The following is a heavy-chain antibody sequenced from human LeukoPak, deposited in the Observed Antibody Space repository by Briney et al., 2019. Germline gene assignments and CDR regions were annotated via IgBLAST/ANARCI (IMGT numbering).Heavy chain of an antibody. CDR3: AXXPYSLIQLSLVGGVFDI. J-gene: IGHJ3*02. CDR2: IYYSGST. V-gene: IGHV4-39*07. CDR1: GGSISSSSYY. Sequence: SETLSLTCTVSGGSISSSSYYWGWIRQPPGKGLEWIGSIYYSGSTYYNPSLKSRVTISVDTSKNQFSLKLSSVTAADTAVYYXAXXPYSLIQLSLVGGVFDIWGQGTMVTVSS. D-gene: IGHD5-18*01.